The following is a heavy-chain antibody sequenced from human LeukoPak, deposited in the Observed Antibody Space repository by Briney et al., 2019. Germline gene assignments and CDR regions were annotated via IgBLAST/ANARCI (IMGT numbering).Heavy chain of an antibody. V-gene: IGHV3-23*01. D-gene: IGHD4-17*01. Sequence: GGSLRLSCADSGFTFSSYAMSWVRQAPGKGLEWVSGISGSGGSTYYADSVKGRFTISRDNSKNTLYLQMNSPRAEDTAVYYCAKGDYGDYFYYFDYWGQGTLVTVSS. CDR1: GFTFSSYA. J-gene: IGHJ4*02. CDR3: AKGDYGDYFYYFDY. CDR2: ISGSGGST.